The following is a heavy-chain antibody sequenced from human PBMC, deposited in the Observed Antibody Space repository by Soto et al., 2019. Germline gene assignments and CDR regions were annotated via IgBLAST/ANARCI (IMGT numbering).Heavy chain of an antibody. CDR2: IWYDGSNK. Sequence: VQLVESGGGVVQPGRSLRLSCAASGFTFSSYGMHWVRQAPGKGLEWVAVIWYDGSNKYYADSVKGRFTISRDNSKNTLYLQMNSLRAEDTAVYYCARDRGLAATWYFDLWGRGTLVTVSS. J-gene: IGHJ2*01. V-gene: IGHV3-33*01. CDR1: GFTFSSYG. D-gene: IGHD6-13*01. CDR3: ARDRGLAATWYFDL.